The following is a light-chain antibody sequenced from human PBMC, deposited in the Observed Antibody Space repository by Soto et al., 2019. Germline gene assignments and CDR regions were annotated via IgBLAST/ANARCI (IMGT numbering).Light chain of an antibody. CDR1: SSNIGSYYD. V-gene: IGLV1-40*01. Sequence: QSVPTQPPSVSGAPGQRVTIPCTGSSSNIGSYYDVHWYQQLPGTVPKLLIYGDNNRPSGVPDRFSGSKSGTSASLAITGLQAEDEANYYCQSYDSSLSHVVFGGGTKLTVL. J-gene: IGLJ2*01. CDR3: QSYDSSLSHVV. CDR2: GDN.